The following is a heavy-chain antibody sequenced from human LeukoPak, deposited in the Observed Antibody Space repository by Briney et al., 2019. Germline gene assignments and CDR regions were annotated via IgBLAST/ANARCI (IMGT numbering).Heavy chain of an antibody. J-gene: IGHJ6*04. V-gene: IGHV3-48*03. Sequence: GGSLRLSCSASGFSFSSYTMTWVRQAPGKGLEWVSYISSSGSTIYYADSVKGRFTISRDNAKNSLYLQMNSLRAEDTAVYYCAELGITMIGGVWGKGTTVTISS. CDR1: GFSFSSYT. CDR3: AELGITMIGGV. D-gene: IGHD3-10*02. CDR2: ISSSGSTI.